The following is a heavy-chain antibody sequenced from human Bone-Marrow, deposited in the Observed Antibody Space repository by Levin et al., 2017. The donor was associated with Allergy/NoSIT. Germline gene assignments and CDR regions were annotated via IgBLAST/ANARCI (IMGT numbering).Heavy chain of an antibody. Sequence: GGSLRLSCAVSGFTFDDYTMHWVRQAPGKGLEWVSLISWDGGSTYYADSVKGRFTISRDNSKNSLYLQMNSLRTDDTALYYCAKGMVPAAISDSYFYMDVWGKGTTVTVSS. CDR1: GFTFDDYT. CDR3: AKGMVPAAISDSYFYMDV. J-gene: IGHJ6*03. D-gene: IGHD2-2*01. V-gene: IGHV3-43*01. CDR2: ISWDGGST.